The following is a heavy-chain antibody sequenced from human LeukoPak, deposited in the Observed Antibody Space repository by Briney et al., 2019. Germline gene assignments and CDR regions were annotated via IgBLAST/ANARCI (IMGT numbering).Heavy chain of an antibody. CDR3: ARDWAVTGTVAFDI. D-gene: IGHD6-19*01. Sequence: SETLSLTCTVSGDSISSYYWSWLRQPPGKALEWFGYLSYSGSTNYNPSLKSRVTISVDTSKNQFSLQLSSVTAADTAVYYCARDWAVTGTVAFDIWGQGTIVTVSS. V-gene: IGHV4-59*01. J-gene: IGHJ3*02. CDR1: GDSISSYY. CDR2: LSYSGST.